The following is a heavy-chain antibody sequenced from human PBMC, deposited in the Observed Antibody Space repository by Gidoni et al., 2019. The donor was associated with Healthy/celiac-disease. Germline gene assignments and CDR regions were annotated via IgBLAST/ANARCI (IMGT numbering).Heavy chain of an antibody. CDR3: AKVPFSMVQGGYFDY. CDR2: ISWNSGSI. D-gene: IGHD3-10*01. V-gene: IGHV3-9*01. Sequence: EVQLVESGGGLVQPGRSLRLSCAATGFTFDDYAMHWVRQAPGKGLEWVSGISWNSGSIGYADSVKGRFTISRDNAKNSLYLQMNSLRAEDTALYYCAKVPFSMVQGGYFDYWGQGTLVTVSS. J-gene: IGHJ4*02. CDR1: GFTFDDYA.